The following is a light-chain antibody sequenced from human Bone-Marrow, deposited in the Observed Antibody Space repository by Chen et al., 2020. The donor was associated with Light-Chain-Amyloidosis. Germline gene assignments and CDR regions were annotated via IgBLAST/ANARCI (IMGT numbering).Light chain of an antibody. Sequence: SYELTQPPSVSVSPGQTASITCSGDDLPTKYAYWYQQKPGQAPGLVINRDTERPSGISERVSGSSSGTTATLTISGVQAEDEADYHGQSADSSGTYEVIFGGGTKLTVL. CDR2: RDT. CDR1: DLPTKY. V-gene: IGLV3-25*03. CDR3: QSADSSGTYEVI. J-gene: IGLJ2*01.